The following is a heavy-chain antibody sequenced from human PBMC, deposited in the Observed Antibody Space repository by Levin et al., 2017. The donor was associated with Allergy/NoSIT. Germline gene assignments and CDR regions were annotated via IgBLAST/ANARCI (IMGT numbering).Heavy chain of an antibody. CDR3: ATRDAPPALNQIIEY. Sequence: GGSLRLSCAVSGFSISAHSMTWVRQAAGRGLEWVSSISSSSIYTYNADSARGRFTISRDNAKNSLYLQMNNLRAEDTAVYYCATRDAPPALNQIIEYWGQGALVTVSS. J-gene: IGHJ4*02. CDR2: ISSSSIYT. D-gene: IGHD1-14*01. CDR1: GFSISAHS. V-gene: IGHV3-21*01.